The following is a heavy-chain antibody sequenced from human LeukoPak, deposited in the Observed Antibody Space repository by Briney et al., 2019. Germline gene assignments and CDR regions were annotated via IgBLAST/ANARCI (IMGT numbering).Heavy chain of an antibody. CDR1: GGSISGSSYY. V-gene: IGHV4-39*02. J-gene: IGHJ4*02. D-gene: IGHD4-17*01. CDR3: ARGRSTVTTQDGDY. Sequence: PSETLSLTCTVSGGSISGSSYYWGWIRQPPGKGLEWIGSIYYSGSTYYNPSLKSRVTISVDTSKNQFSLKLNSVTATDTAVYYCARGRSTVTTQDGDYWGQGTLVTVSS. CDR2: IYYSGST.